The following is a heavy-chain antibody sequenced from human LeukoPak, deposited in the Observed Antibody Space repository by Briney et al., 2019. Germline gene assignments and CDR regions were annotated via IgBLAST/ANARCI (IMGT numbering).Heavy chain of an antibody. CDR1: GFPFSSYA. V-gene: IGHV3-23*01. CDR2: ISDNGGRT. Sequence: HPGGSLRLSCAASGFPFSSYAMSWVRQGPGKGLEWVSAISDNGGRTYYAESVKGRFTISRDNAKNSLYLQMNSLRDEDTAVYYCARSPYDILTGATWHLFDYWGQGTLVTVSS. CDR3: ARSPYDILTGATWHLFDY. J-gene: IGHJ4*02. D-gene: IGHD3-9*01.